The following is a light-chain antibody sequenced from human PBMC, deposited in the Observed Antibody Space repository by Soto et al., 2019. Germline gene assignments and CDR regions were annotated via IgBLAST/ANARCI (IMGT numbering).Light chain of an antibody. J-gene: IGKJ1*01. V-gene: IGKV3-11*01. Sequence: EIVLTQSPDTLSLSPGERATLSFRASQSVSSYLAWYQQKLGQAPRLLIYDASNRATGIPARFSGSGSGTDFTLTISSLEPDDFAVYYCHQRSSWPWTFGQGTKVDIK. CDR3: HQRSSWPWT. CDR1: QSVSSY. CDR2: DAS.